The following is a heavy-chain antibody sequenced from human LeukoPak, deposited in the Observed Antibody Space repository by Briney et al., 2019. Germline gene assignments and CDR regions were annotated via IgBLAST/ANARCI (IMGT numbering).Heavy chain of an antibody. CDR1: GGSISSYY. J-gene: IGHJ4*02. CDR2: IYYTGAT. CDR3: ARAGYSYGTGYYFDY. Sequence: KTSETLSLTCTVSGGSISSYYWSWIRLPPGKGLEWIGYIYYTGATYYNPSLKSRVTISLDTSKNQFSLKLSSVTPADAAIYYCARAGYSYGTGYYFDYWGQGALVTVSS. V-gene: IGHV4-59*01. D-gene: IGHD5-18*01.